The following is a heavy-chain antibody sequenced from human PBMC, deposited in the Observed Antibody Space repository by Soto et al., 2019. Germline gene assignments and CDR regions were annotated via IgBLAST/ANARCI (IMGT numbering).Heavy chain of an antibody. J-gene: IGHJ4*02. V-gene: IGHV3-33*01. D-gene: IGHD2-2*01. CDR1: GFTFSSYG. CDR2: IWFDGSNK. CDR3: ARDRGYCSSTSCYGGYFDY. Sequence: GGSLRLSCAASGFTFSSYGMHWVRQAPGKGLEWVAVIWFDGSNKYYADSVKGRFTISRDNSKNTLYLQMNSLRAEDTAAYYCARDRGYCSSTSCYGGYFDYWGQGTLVTVSS.